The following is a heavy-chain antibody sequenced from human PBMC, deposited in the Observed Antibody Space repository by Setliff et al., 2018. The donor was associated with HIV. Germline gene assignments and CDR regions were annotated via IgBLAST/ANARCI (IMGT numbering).Heavy chain of an antibody. J-gene: IGHJ4*02. V-gene: IGHV5-51*01. D-gene: IGHD3-10*01. CDR2: VFPDDSDT. CDR1: GYSFTTLW. Sequence: GESLKISCQASGYSFTTLWIAWVRQMPGKGLEWMGMVFPDDSDTRYSPSFQGQVSMSADKSINTAYLQWSSLKALDTAVYYCARSMGFKATTRLDFWGPGTLVTVSS. CDR3: ARSMGFKATTRLDF.